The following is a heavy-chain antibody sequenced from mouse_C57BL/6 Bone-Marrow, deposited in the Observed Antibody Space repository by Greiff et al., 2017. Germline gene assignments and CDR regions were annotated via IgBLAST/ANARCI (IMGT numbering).Heavy chain of an antibody. J-gene: IGHJ1*03. CDR2: ISNLAYSI. D-gene: IGHD1-1*01. CDR1: GFTFSDYG. CDR3: AREYYYGSRRYFDV. Sequence: EVQLQESGGGLVQPGGSLKLSCAASGFTFSDYGMAWVRQAPRKGPEWVAFISNLAYSIYYADTVTGRFTISRENAKNTLYLEMSSLRSEDTAMYYCAREYYYGSRRYFDVWGTGTTVTVSS. V-gene: IGHV5-15*01.